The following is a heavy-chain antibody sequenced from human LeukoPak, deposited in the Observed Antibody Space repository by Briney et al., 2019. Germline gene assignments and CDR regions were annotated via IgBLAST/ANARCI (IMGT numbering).Heavy chain of an antibody. CDR1: GGSISSYY. Sequence: KPPETLSLTCTVSGGSISSYYWSWIRQPPGKGLEWIGYIYYSGSTNYNPSLKSRVTISVDTSKNQFSLKLSSVTAADTAVYYCARNTDYYDSSGYYHSDAFDIWGQGTMVTVSS. CDR3: ARNTDYYDSSGYYHSDAFDI. CDR2: IYYSGST. D-gene: IGHD3-22*01. J-gene: IGHJ3*02. V-gene: IGHV4-59*01.